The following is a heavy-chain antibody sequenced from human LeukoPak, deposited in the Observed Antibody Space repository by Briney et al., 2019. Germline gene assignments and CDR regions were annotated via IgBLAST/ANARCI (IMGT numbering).Heavy chain of an antibody. V-gene: IGHV4-59*12. CDR1: GGSISSYY. CDR2: IYYSGST. J-gene: IGHJ6*03. Sequence: PSETLSLTCTVSGGSISSYYWSWIRQPPGKGLEWIGYIYYSGSTNYNPSLKSRVTISVDTSKNQFSLKLSSVTAADTAVYYCAREITSYSRYYYYYYMDVWGKGTTVTISS. CDR3: AREITSYSRYYYYYYMDV. D-gene: IGHD2-21*01.